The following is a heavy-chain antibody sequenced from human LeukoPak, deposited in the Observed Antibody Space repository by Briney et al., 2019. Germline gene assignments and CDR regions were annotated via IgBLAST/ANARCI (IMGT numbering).Heavy chain of an antibody. CDR2: IIPIFGTA. V-gene: IGHV1-69*13. J-gene: IGHJ5*02. CDR3: ARGASGWLSKNWFDP. D-gene: IGHD3-9*01. Sequence: SVKVSCKASGGTFSSYAISWVRQAPGQGLEWMGGIIPIFGTANYAQKFQGRVTITADESTSTAYMELSSLRSEDTAVYYCARGASGWLSKNWFDPWGQGTLVTVSS. CDR1: GGTFSSYA.